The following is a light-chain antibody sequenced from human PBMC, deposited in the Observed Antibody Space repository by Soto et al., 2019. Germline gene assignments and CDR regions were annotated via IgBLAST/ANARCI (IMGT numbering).Light chain of an antibody. CDR3: SSYTSSSTRV. CDR2: EVS. V-gene: IGLV2-14*01. Sequence: QSALTQPRSVSGSPEQSVTLSCTGTSSDVGGYHYVSWYQQHPGKAPKLMIYEVSNRPSGVSNRFSGSKSGNTASLTISGLQAEDEADYYCSSYTSSSTRVFGGGTKLTVL. CDR1: SSDVGGYHY. J-gene: IGLJ3*02.